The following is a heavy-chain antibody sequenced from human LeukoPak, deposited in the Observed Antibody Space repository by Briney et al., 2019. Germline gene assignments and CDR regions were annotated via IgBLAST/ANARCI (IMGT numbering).Heavy chain of an antibody. CDR3: ARYDF. CDR1: GGSISSSSYY. V-gene: IGHV4-39*01. D-gene: IGHD3-3*01. CDR2: IYYSGST. Sequence: SETLSLTCTVSGGSISSSSYYWGWIRQPPGKGLEWIGNIYYSGSTYYNPSLKSRVTISVDTSKNQFSLKLSSVTAADTAVYYCARYDFWGQGTLVTVSS. J-gene: IGHJ4*02.